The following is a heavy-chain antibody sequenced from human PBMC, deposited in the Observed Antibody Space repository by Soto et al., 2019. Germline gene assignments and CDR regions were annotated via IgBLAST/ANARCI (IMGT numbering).Heavy chain of an antibody. V-gene: IGHV3-21*01. Sequence: EVQLVESGGGLVKPGGSLRLSCAASGFTFSSYSMNWVRQAPGKGLEWVSSISSSSSYIYYADSVKGRFTISRDNAKNSLYLQMNSLRAEDTAVYYCAREESGYYYYYYYYGMDVWGPGTTVTVSS. CDR3: AREESGYYYYYYYYGMDV. CDR2: ISSSSSYI. D-gene: IGHD3-3*01. CDR1: GFTFSSYS. J-gene: IGHJ6*02.